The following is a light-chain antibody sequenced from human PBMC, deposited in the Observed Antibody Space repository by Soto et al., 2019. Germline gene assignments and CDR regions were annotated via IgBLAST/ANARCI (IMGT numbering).Light chain of an antibody. CDR3: HQDDNSPLA. CDR1: RSVTSSL. V-gene: IGKV3-20*01. Sequence: RGRRSVTSSLLAWYQQKPGQAPRLLIYGASSRTTFIPDRFSGSGSGTTCSPAIPSLEPGDFAAYYCHQDDNSPLAFGGGTKVDIK. J-gene: IGKJ4*01. CDR2: GAS.